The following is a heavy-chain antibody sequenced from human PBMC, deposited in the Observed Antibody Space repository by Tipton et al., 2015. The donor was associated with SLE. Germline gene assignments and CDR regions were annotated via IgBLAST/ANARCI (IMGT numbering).Heavy chain of an antibody. CDR3: ARRPASRSYYNAYYYDYMDV. CDR2: IHYSGST. CDR1: GGSISNYY. Sequence: TLSLTCTVSGGSISNYYWSWFRQSPGRGLEWIGYIHYSGSTNYNPSLKTRVTISVDTSKNKFSLKLHSVTAADTAIYYCARRPASRSYYNAYYYDYMDVWCKGTTVTVS. D-gene: IGHD3-10*01. J-gene: IGHJ6*03. V-gene: IGHV4-59*01.